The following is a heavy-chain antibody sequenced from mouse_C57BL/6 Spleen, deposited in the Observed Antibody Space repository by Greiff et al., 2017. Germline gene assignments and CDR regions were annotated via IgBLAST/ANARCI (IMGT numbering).Heavy chain of an antibody. CDR1: GFTFSDYG. J-gene: IGHJ2*01. D-gene: IGHD2-14*01. CDR2: ISSGSSNI. V-gene: IGHV5-17*01. Sequence: EVKLMESGGGLVKPGGSLKLSCAASGFTFSDYGMHWVRQAPEKGLEWVAYISSGSSNIYYADTVKGRFTISRDNAKNTLFLQMISLRSEDTAMYYCARSGQYEVDYWGQGTTLTVSS. CDR3: ARSGQYEVDY.